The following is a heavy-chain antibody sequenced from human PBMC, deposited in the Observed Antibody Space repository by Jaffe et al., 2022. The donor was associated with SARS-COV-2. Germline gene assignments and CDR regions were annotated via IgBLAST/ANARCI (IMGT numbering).Heavy chain of an antibody. CDR1: GFTFTSYW. CDR2: INSDGSTT. Sequence: EVQVVESGGGLVQPGGSLRLSCAASGFTFTSYWMHWVRQAPGKGLVWVSRINSDGSTTTYADSVKGRFTVSRDNAKNTLYLQMNSLRAEDTAVYFCTRQLSGPPNYGMDVWGLGTTVTVSS. V-gene: IGHV3-74*01. J-gene: IGHJ6*02. CDR3: TRQLSGPPNYGMDV. D-gene: IGHD1-1*01.